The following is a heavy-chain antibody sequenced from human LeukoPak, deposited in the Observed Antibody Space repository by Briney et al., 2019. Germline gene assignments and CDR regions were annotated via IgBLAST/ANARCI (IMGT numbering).Heavy chain of an antibody. J-gene: IGHJ5*02. CDR1: GFTVSSNY. V-gene: IGHV3-53*01. CDR3: ARFTLLAVAGTIQNWSDP. CDR2: IYSGGST. D-gene: IGHD6-19*01. Sequence: PGGSLRLSCAASGFTVSSNYMSWVRQAPGKGLEWVSVIYSGGSTYYADSVKGRFTISRDNSKNTLYLQMNSLRAEDTAVYYCARFTLLAVAGTIQNWSDPGAKGPLVTVPS.